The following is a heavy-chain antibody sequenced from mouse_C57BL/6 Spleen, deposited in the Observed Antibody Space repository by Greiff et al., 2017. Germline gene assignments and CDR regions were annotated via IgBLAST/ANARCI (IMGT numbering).Heavy chain of an antibody. V-gene: IGHV14-4*01. CDR2: IDPENGDT. J-gene: IGHJ2*01. CDR1: GFNIKDDY. CDR3: THYGSSTDY. Sequence: VQLQQSGAELVRPGASVKLSCTASGFNIKDDYMHWVKQRPEQGLEWIGWIDPENGDTEYASKFQGKATITADTSSNTAYLQLSSLTSEDTDVYYCTHYGSSTDYWGQGTTLTVSS. D-gene: IGHD1-1*01.